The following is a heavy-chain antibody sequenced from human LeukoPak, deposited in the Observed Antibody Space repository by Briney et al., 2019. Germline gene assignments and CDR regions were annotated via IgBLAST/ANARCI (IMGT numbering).Heavy chain of an antibody. CDR2: ISGSGGST. V-gene: IGHV3-23*01. CDR1: GFTFSSYG. CDR3: AKDSYSSGWSTSPFDY. Sequence: GALRLSCAASGFTFSSYGMSWVRQAPGKGLEWVSAISGSGGSTYYADSVKGRFTISRDNSKNTLYLQMNSLRAEDTAVYYCAKDSYSSGWSTSPFDYWGQGTLVTVSS. J-gene: IGHJ4*02. D-gene: IGHD6-19*01.